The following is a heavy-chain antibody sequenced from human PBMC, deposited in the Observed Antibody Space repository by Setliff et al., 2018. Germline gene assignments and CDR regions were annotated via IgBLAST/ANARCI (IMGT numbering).Heavy chain of an antibody. CDR2: INPKTGGT. CDR3: ARGRHPPWSGYPYYYMDV. CDR1: GYAFTDNY. D-gene: IGHD3-3*01. Sequence: ASVKVSCKTSGYAFTDNYIHWVRQAPGQGLEWMGWINPKTGGTNLAQKLQGWVSMTRDTSITTAYMELSRLTSDDMAVYYCARGRHPPWSGYPYYYMDVWGKGTTVTVSS. V-gene: IGHV1-2*04. J-gene: IGHJ6*03.